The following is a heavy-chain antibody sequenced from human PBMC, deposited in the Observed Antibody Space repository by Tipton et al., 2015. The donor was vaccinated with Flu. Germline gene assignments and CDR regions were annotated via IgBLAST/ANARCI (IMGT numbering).Heavy chain of an antibody. CDR2: ITPSGGST. Sequence: QLVQSGAEVKKPGASVKISCKSAGYTFTTYHMHWVRQAPGQGLEWMGIITPSGGSTFYSQKFQGRVTMTRYTSTSADYMELSSLTSEDTAVYYCARGSYGDLIDSWGQGTLVTVSS. CDR3: ARGSYGDLIDS. CDR1: GYTFTTYH. V-gene: IGHV1-46*01. D-gene: IGHD5-18*01. J-gene: IGHJ4*02.